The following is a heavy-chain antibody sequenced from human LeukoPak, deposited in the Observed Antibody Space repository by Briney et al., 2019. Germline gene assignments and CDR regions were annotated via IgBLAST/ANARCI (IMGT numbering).Heavy chain of an antibody. CDR3: ARDRCSSTSCYNTPNWFDP. CDR2: ISSSSSTI. J-gene: IGHJ5*02. D-gene: IGHD2-2*02. V-gene: IGHV3-48*04. CDR1: GFTFSSYS. Sequence: GGSLRLSCAGSGFTFSSYSMNWVRQAPGKGLEWVSYISSSSSTIYYADSVKGRFTISRDNAKNSVYLQMNSLRSEDTAFYHCARDRCSSTSCYNTPNWFDPWGQGTLVTVSS.